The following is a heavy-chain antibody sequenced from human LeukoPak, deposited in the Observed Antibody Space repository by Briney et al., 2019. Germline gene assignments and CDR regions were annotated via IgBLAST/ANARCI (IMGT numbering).Heavy chain of an antibody. CDR3: ARELGYSLDY. V-gene: IGHV3-48*04. J-gene: IGHJ4*02. Sequence: GGSLRLSCAASGFTFSDYSMNWVRQAPGKGLEWVSYINSTSSGVYYADSVKGRFTISRDNAKNSLYLQMNSLRAEDTAVYYCARELGYSLDYWGQGTLVTVSS. CDR1: GFTFSDYS. D-gene: IGHD5-18*01. CDR2: INSTSSGV.